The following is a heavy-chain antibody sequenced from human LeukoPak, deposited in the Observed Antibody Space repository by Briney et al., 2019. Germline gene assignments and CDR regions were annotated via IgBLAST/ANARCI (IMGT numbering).Heavy chain of an antibody. CDR3: TSGGWLQYDY. V-gene: IGHV3-66*01. Sequence: GESLRLSCAASGFTVSSTFMSWVRQAPGKGLEWVSVIYTGGTTYYADSVKGRFTISRDSSNNTLHLQMSNLRADDTAVYYCTSGGWLQYDYWGQGTLVIVSS. J-gene: IGHJ4*02. CDR1: GFTVSSTF. D-gene: IGHD5-24*01. CDR2: IYTGGTT.